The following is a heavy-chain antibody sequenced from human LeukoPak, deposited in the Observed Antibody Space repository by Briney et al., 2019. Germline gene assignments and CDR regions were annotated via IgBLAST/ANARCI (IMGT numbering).Heavy chain of an antibody. J-gene: IGHJ4*02. CDR3: AKDLASSSDY. CDR2: ISYDGSNK. Sequence: GRSLRLSCAASGLTFSSYGMHWVRQAPGKGLEWVAVISYDGSNKYYADSVKGRFTISRDNSKNTLYLQMNSLRAEDTAVYYCAKDLASSSDYWGQGTLVTVSS. CDR1: GLTFSSYG. V-gene: IGHV3-30*18. D-gene: IGHD3-3*02.